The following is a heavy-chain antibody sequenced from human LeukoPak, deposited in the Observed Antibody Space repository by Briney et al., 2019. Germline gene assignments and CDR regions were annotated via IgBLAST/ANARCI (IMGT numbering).Heavy chain of an antibody. CDR2: IYYSGST. D-gene: IGHD2-2*01. CDR3: ARGLGYCSSTSCYGFLYAFDI. Sequence: PSETLSLTCTVSGGSISSYYWSWIRQPPGKGLEWIGYIYYSGSTNYNPCLMSRVTISVDTSKNQFSLKLSSLTAADTAVYYCARGLGYCSSTSCYGFLYAFDIWGQGTMVTVSS. J-gene: IGHJ3*02. CDR1: GGSISSYY. V-gene: IGHV4-59*01.